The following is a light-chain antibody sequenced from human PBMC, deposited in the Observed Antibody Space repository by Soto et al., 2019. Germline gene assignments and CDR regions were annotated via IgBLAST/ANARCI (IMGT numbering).Light chain of an antibody. CDR1: SSNIGSNY. CDR2: KNN. CDR3: ATWDDSLSGVV. Sequence: QSVLTQPPSASGTPGQRVTISCSGSSSNIGSNYVYWYQRLPGTAPKLLIYKNNQRPSGVPDRFSGSKSGTSSSLAINGLRSEDEADYYCATWDDSLSGVVFGGGTKLTVL. V-gene: IGLV1-47*01. J-gene: IGLJ2*01.